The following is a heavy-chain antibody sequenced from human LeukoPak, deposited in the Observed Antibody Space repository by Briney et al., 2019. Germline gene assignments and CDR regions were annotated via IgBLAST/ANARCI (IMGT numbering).Heavy chain of an antibody. Sequence: GSLRLSCAASGFTFSSYEMNWIRQPPGKGLEWIGEINHSGSTNYNPSLKSRVTISVDTSKNQFSLKLSSVTAADTAVYYCARRGYYYGSGKGVDYWGQGTLVTVSS. J-gene: IGHJ4*02. V-gene: IGHV4-34*01. CDR3: ARRGYYYGSGKGVDY. CDR1: GFTFSSYE. CDR2: INHSGST. D-gene: IGHD3-10*01.